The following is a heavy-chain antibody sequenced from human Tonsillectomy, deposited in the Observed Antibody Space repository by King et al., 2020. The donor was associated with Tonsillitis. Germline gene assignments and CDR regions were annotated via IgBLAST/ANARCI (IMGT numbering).Heavy chain of an antibody. CDR2: IFSNDEK. CDR3: ARTYYYGSESTPWYFDP. D-gene: IGHD3-10*01. CDR1: GFSLSNARMG. Sequence: VTLKESGPVLVKPTETLTLTCTVSGFSLSNARMGVSWIRQPPGKALEWLAHIFSNDEKSYSTSLKSRLTISKDTSKSQVVLTMTKMDPVDTATHYCARTYYYGSESTPWYFDPWGRGTLVTVSS. J-gene: IGHJ2*01. V-gene: IGHV2-26*01.